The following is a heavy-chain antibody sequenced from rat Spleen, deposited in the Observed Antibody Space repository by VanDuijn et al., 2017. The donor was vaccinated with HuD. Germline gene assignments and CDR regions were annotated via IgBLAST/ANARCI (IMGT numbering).Heavy chain of an antibody. CDR1: GFTFSNYY. D-gene: IGHD4-3*01. CDR3: ARHGWGYGVMDA. J-gene: IGHJ4*01. Sequence: EVQLVESGGGLVQPGRSLKLSCAASGFTFSNYYMAWVRQAPTKGLEWVAYISYDGSSTYYRDSVKGRFTISRDNAKSTLYLQMDSLRSEDTATYYCARHGWGYGVMDAWGQGASVTVSS. CDR2: ISYDGSST. V-gene: IGHV5-7*01.